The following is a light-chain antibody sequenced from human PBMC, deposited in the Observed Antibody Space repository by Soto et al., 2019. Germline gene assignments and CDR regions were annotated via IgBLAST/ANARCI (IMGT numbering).Light chain of an antibody. J-gene: IGKJ2*01. Sequence: DIQMTQSPSTLSASVGDRVTITCRASQSISSWLAWYQQKPGKAPKLLIYKASSLESGVPSRFSGSGSGTEFTFTISSLQPDDFATYYSQQYKSYPATFGQGTKLEIK. CDR1: QSISSW. V-gene: IGKV1-5*03. CDR3: QQYKSYPAT. CDR2: KAS.